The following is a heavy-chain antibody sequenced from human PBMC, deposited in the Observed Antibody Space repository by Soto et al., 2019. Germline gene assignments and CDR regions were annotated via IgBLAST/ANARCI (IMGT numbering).Heavy chain of an antibody. CDR3: AKEVGGYYYDSSGYYHDAFDI. Sequence: VGSLRLSCAASGFTFSSYAMSWVRQAPGKGLEWVSAISGSGGSTYYADSVKGRFTISRDNSKNTLYLQMNSLRAEDTAVYYCAKEVGGYYYDSSGYYHDAFDIWGQGTMVTVSS. J-gene: IGHJ3*02. V-gene: IGHV3-23*01. CDR2: ISGSGGST. D-gene: IGHD3-22*01. CDR1: GFTFSSYA.